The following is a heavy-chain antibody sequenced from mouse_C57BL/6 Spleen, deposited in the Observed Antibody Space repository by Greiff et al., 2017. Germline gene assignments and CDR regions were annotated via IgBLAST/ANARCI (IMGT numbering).Heavy chain of an antibody. V-gene: IGHV7-3*01. CDR1: GFTFTDYY. J-gene: IGHJ4*01. CDR2: IRNKANGYTT. Sequence: EVKLMESGGGLVQPGGSLSLSCAASGFTFTDYYMSWVRQPPGKALEWLGFIRNKANGYTTEYSASVKGRFTISRDNSQSILYLQMNALRAEDSATYYCARGDSYAMDYWGQGTSVTVSS. CDR3: ARGDSYAMDY.